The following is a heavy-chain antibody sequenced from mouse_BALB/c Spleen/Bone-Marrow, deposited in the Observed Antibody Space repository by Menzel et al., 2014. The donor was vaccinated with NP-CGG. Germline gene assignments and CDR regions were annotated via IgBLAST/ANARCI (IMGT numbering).Heavy chain of an antibody. D-gene: IGHD1-1*01. CDR2: INPDSSTI. CDR3: SRLYYYGNFAY. J-gene: IGHJ3*01. Sequence: EVQGVESGGGLVQPGGSLKLSCAASGFDFSSYWMSWVRQAPGKGLEWIGEINPDSSTINYTPSLKDKFIISRDNAKNTLYLQMSKVRSEDTALYYCSRLYYYGNFAYWGQGTLVTVSA. V-gene: IGHV4-1*02. CDR1: GFDFSSYW.